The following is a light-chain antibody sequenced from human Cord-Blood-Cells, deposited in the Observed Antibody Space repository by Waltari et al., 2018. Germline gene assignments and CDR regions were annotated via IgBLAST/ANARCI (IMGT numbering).Light chain of an antibody. J-gene: IGLJ1*01. V-gene: IGLV2-8*01. CDR2: EVS. CDR3: SSYAGSNNLGV. CDR1: SSHVGGHNY. Sequence: HSALTQPPSASGSPGPSVTISCTGTSSHVGGHNYVSWYQQHPGKAPKLMIYEVSKRPSGVPDRFSGSKSGNTASLTVSGLQAEDEADYYCSSYAGSNNLGVFGTGTKVTVL.